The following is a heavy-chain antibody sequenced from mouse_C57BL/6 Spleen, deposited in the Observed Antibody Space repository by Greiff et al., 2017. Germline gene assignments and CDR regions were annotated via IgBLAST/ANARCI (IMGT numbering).Heavy chain of an antibody. J-gene: IGHJ2*01. V-gene: IGHV5-6*01. CDR1: GFTFSSYG. Sequence: EVKLVESGGDLVKPGGSLKLSCAASGFTFSSYGMSWVRQTPDKRLEWVATISSGGSYTYYPDSVKGRFTISRDNAKNTLYLQMSSLKSEDTAMDYCAKGGLIYYGNYEDFDYWGQGTTLTVSS. CDR3: AKGGLIYYGNYEDFDY. D-gene: IGHD2-1*01. CDR2: ISSGGSYT.